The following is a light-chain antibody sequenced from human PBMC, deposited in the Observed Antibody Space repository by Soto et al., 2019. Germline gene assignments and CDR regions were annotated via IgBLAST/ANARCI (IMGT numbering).Light chain of an antibody. CDR1: SRDVVFYNF. CDR2: EVD. CDR3: SSYAHASTSV. Sequence: ALPQAPYVSGSPGRAITIPWRGTSRDVVFYNFISWYQQQQPANAPKLMIYEVDNRPSGVSIRFSCSKSGNTASLTISGLLDEVEADYYCSSYAHASTSVFGSGPNATV. J-gene: IGLJ1*01. V-gene: IGLV2-14*01.